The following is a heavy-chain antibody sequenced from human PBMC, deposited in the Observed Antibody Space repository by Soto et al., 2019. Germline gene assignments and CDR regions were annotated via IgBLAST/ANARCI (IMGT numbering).Heavy chain of an antibody. D-gene: IGHD6-19*01. Sequence: QITLKESGPTLVKPTQTLTLTCTFSGFSLSSTRMAVGWIRQPPGKALEWLALIYWDDDKRYSPFLKSRLTTXXXTXXNQVVLTMSSMDPVDTARYYCAHIVVAGLGYYFDYWGQGTLVTVSS. V-gene: IGHV2-5*02. CDR2: IYWDDDK. J-gene: IGHJ4*02. CDR3: AHIVVAGLGYYFDY. CDR1: GFSLSSTRMA.